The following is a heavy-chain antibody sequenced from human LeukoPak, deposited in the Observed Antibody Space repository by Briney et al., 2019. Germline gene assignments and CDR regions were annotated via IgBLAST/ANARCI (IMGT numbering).Heavy chain of an antibody. D-gene: IGHD2-15*01. V-gene: IGHV4-39*07. Sequence: SETLSLTCTVSGGSISSSSYYWGWIRQPPGKGLEWIGSIYYSGSTYYNPSLKSRVTISVDTSKNQFCLKLSSVTAADTAVYYCAQKAPYSPGYSQDWGQGTLVTVSS. CDR1: GGSISSSSYY. J-gene: IGHJ1*01. CDR3: AQKAPYSPGYSQD. CDR2: IYYSGST.